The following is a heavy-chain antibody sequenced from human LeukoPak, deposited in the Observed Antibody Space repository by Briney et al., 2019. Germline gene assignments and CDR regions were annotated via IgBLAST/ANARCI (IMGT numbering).Heavy chain of an antibody. D-gene: IGHD6-19*01. CDR3: AREKYSSGWLPYNDAFDI. CDR1: GFTFSDYY. V-gene: IGHV3-11*04. J-gene: IGHJ3*02. CDR2: ISSSGSTI. Sequence: GGSLRLSCAASGFTFSDYYMSWIRQAPGKGLGWVSYISSSGSTIYYADSVKGRFTISRDNAKNSLYLQMNSLRAEDTAVYYCAREKYSSGWLPYNDAFDIWGQGTMVTVSS.